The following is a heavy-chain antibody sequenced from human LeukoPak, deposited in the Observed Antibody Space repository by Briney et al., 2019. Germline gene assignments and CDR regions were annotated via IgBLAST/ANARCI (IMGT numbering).Heavy chain of an antibody. CDR1: GFTFDDYA. V-gene: IGHV3-20*04. Sequence: PGGSLRLSCAASGFTFDDYAMNWVRQAPGKGLEWVSGINWNGGSTYYRDSVKGRFTISRDNAKNSLYLQMNSLRAEDTAVYYCARDQKYSSSFDYWGQGTLVTVSS. CDR3: ARDQKYSSSFDY. D-gene: IGHD6-6*01. J-gene: IGHJ4*02. CDR2: INWNGGST.